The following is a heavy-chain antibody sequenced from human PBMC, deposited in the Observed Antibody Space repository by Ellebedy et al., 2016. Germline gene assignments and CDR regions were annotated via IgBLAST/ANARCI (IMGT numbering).Heavy chain of an antibody. D-gene: IGHD5/OR15-5a*01. CDR2: VVGSGERT. V-gene: IGHV3-23*01. J-gene: IGHJ3*02. CDR1: GFTFSSHA. Sequence: GESLKISCEASGFTFSSHAMSWVRQAPGKGPEWVSAVVGSGERTFYADSVKGRFTISRDNSKNRLYLQMSSLKVEDTATYYCARGGVYHGFDIWGHGTMVTVSS. CDR3: ARGGVYHGFDI.